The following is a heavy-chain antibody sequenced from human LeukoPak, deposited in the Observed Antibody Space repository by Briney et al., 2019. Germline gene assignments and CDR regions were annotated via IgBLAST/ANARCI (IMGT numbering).Heavy chain of an antibody. CDR3: AIGRPSDY. V-gene: IGHV1-18*01. CDR1: GYTFSDFG. Sequence: SVKVSCETSGYTFSDFGMSWVRPAPGQGLEWMGWINPYNGDTNYAHNLQGRVTITTDPSTRTAYMELGILRSDGQAVYYCAIGRPSDYWGQGTLVSVSS. J-gene: IGHJ4*02. CDR2: INPYNGDT.